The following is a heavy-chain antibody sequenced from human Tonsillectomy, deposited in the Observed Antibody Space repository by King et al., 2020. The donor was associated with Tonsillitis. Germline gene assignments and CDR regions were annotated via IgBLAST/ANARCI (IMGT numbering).Heavy chain of an antibody. D-gene: IGHD3-3*01. Sequence: VQLQESGPGLVKPSQTLSLTCTVSGGSISSAGYYWSWIRQPAGKGLEWIGRIYPSGSSNYNPSLKSRVSISVDTSKNQLFLKLTSVTAADTAVYYCARDEGIFGVVIRMDVWGKGTTVTVSS. J-gene: IGHJ6*04. V-gene: IGHV4-61*02. CDR3: ARDEGIFGVVIRMDV. CDR1: GGSISSAGYY. CDR2: IYPSGSS.